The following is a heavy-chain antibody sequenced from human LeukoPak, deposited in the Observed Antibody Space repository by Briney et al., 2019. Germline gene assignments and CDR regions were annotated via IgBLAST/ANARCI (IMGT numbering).Heavy chain of an antibody. V-gene: IGHV1-2*02. Sequence: ASVKVSCKASGYTFTGYYMHWVRLAPGQGLEWMGWINPNSGGTNYAQKFQGRVTMTRDTSISTAYMELSRLRSDDTAVYYCARAAVPGSTTRFDYWGQGTLVTVSS. J-gene: IGHJ4*02. CDR2: INPNSGGT. CDR3: ARAAVPGSTTRFDY. CDR1: GYTFTGYY. D-gene: IGHD6-19*01.